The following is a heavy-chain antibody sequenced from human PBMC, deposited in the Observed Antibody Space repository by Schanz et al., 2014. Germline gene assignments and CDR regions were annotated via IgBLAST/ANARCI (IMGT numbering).Heavy chain of an antibody. CDR3: VRDSFFAFDY. CDR2: ITYNGGTI. J-gene: IGHJ4*02. D-gene: IGHD3-3*01. Sequence: ERLVESGGGVVQPGRSLRLSCAASEFTFSTDAMSWVRQAPGKGLEWISYITYNGGTIYYADSVKGRFTISRDNAKNSLYLEMNSLRAEDTAVYYCVRDSFFAFDYWGQGTLVTVSS. V-gene: IGHV3-48*01. CDR1: EFTFSTDA.